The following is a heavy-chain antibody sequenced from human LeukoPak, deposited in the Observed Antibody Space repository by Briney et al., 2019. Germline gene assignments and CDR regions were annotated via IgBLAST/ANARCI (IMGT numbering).Heavy chain of an antibody. Sequence: SETLSLTCTVSGDSISSSSYYWGWIRQPPGKGLEWIGTIYYSGSTFYNPSLKSRVAISVDTSKNQFSLKLTSVTAADTAVYYCARVPTITFFDYWGQGTLVTVSS. CDR3: ARVPTITFFDY. J-gene: IGHJ4*02. V-gene: IGHV4-39*07. CDR1: GDSISSSSYY. D-gene: IGHD3-10*01. CDR2: IYYSGST.